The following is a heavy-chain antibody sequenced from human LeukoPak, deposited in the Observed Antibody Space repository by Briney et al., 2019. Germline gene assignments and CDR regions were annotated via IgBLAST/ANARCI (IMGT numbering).Heavy chain of an antibody. Sequence: PGGSLRLSCVGSGFVFSDYYMHWVRQAPEKGLIWVSRINTDGSNIDYADSVKGRFTSSRDNAKNTLYLEMNSLRAEDTAVYYCARGPGGDYGGAIDYWGQGTLVTVSS. V-gene: IGHV3-74*01. CDR1: GFVFSDYY. CDR3: ARGPGGDYGGAIDY. J-gene: IGHJ4*02. D-gene: IGHD4-23*01. CDR2: INTDGSNI.